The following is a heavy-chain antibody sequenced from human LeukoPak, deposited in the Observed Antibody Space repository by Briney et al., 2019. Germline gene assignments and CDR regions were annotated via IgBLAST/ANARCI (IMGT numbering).Heavy chain of an antibody. Sequence: PSETLSLTCTVSGGSISSYYWSWIRQPPGKGLEWIGYIYYSGSTNYNPSLKSQVTISVDTSKNQFSLKLSSVTAADTAVYYCAIRAYGSGSYYNYWGQGTLVTVSS. CDR1: GGSISSYY. CDR2: IYYSGST. CDR3: AIRAYGSGSYYNY. J-gene: IGHJ4*02. V-gene: IGHV4-59*01. D-gene: IGHD3-10*01.